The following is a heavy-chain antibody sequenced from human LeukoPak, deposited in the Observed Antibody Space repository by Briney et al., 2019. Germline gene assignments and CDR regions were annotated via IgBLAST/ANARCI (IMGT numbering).Heavy chain of an antibody. CDR3: TRAPPLLYIRVSSADY. J-gene: IGHJ4*02. CDR1: GYIFTGYY. V-gene: IGHV1-2*02. CDR2: INPSNGAT. D-gene: IGHD3-3*01. Sequence: ASVKVSCKASGYIFTGYYLYWVRQAPGQGLEWMGWINPSNGATNYAQNFQGRVTMYRDTSISTAYMELSRVTADDTAVYYCTRAPPLLYIRVSSADYWGQGTLVTVSS.